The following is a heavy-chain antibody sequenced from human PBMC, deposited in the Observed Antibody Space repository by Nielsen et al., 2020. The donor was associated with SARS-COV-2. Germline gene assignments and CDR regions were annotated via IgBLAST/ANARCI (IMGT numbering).Heavy chain of an antibody. D-gene: IGHD6-13*01. J-gene: IGHJ4*02. CDR3: ARDVRYSSSWYSTGALFDY. CDR1: GYTFTSYG. Sequence: SVKVSCKASGYTFTSYGISWVRQAPGQGLEWMVWISAYNGNTNYAQKLQGRVTMTTDTSTSTAYMELRSLRSDDTAVYYCARDVRYSSSWYSTGALFDYWGQGTLVTVSS. V-gene: IGHV1-18*01. CDR2: ISAYNGNT.